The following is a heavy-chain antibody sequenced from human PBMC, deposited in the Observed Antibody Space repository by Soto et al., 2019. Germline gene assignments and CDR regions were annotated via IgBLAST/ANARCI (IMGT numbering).Heavy chain of an antibody. CDR2: MSPNSGIT. D-gene: IGHD6-6*01. CDR1: GYTFIGYE. CDR3: ARVMKGQLVLCDN. Sequence: ASVKVSCKASGYTFIGYEINWVRQAPGQGLEWMGWMSPNSGITGYAQKFQGRVSMTSNTSVRTAYMELSRLTSDDTAVYYCARVMKGQLVLCDNWGQGTLVTVSS. V-gene: IGHV1-8*01. J-gene: IGHJ4*02.